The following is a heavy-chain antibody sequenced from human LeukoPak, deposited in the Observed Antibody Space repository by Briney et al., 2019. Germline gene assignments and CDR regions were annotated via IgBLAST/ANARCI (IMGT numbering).Heavy chain of an antibody. CDR3: ARLAVAALDY. Sequence: SETLSLTCAVSGGSISSDDWWSWVRQPPGEGLEWIGEVFHTGSTNYNPSLKSRVTISVDKSKNQFSLRLNSVTAADTAVYYCARLAVAALDYWGQGTLVTVSS. CDR1: GGSISSDDW. J-gene: IGHJ4*02. CDR2: VFHTGST. V-gene: IGHV4-4*02. D-gene: IGHD6-19*01.